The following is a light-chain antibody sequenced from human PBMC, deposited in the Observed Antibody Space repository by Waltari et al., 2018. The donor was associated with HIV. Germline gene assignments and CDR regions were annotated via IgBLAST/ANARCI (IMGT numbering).Light chain of an antibody. J-gene: IGKJ5*01. CDR2: GAS. Sequence: EIVLTQSPATLSLSPGDRATLSCRASQSVSTYLAWYQQKPGQAPRLLIYGASTRATGLPARFSGSWSGTYFPLTISRLDPGDFGVYYCHQRSNWPITFGQGTRLEIK. CDR3: HQRSNWPIT. CDR1: QSVSTY. V-gene: IGKV3-11*01.